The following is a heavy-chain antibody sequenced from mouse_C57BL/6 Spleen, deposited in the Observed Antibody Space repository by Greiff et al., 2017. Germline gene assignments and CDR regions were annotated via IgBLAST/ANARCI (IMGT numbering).Heavy chain of an antibody. Sequence: EVQLQQSGPELVKPGASVKIPCKASGYTFTDYNMDWVKQSHGQSLEWIGDINPNNGGTIYNQKFKGKATLTVDKSSSTAYMELRSLTSEDTAVYYCARAHLLNYAMDYWGQGTSVTVSS. V-gene: IGHV1-18*01. CDR2: INPNNGGT. CDR1: GYTFTDYN. D-gene: IGHD2-1*01. CDR3: ARAHLLNYAMDY. J-gene: IGHJ4*01.